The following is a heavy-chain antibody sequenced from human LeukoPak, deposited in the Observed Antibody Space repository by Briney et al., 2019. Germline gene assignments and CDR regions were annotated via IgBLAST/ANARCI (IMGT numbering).Heavy chain of an antibody. Sequence: ASVKVSCKASGYTFTSYGISWVRQAPGQGLEWMGWISAYNGNTNYAQKLQGRVTMTTDTSTSTAYMELRSLRSDDTAVYYCARVRTYYDILTGHPTWDYWGQGTLVTVSS. D-gene: IGHD3-9*01. J-gene: IGHJ4*02. CDR1: GYTFTSYG. CDR2: ISAYNGNT. CDR3: ARVRTYYDILTGHPTWDY. V-gene: IGHV1-18*01.